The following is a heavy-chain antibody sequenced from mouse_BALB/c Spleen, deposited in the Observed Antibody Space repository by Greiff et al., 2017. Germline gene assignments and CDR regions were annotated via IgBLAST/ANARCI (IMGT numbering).Heavy chain of an antibody. J-gene: IGHJ4*01. V-gene: IGHV1S81*02. Sequence: QVQLQQPGAELVKPGASVKLSCKASGYTFTSYWMHWVKQRPGQGLEWIGEINPSNGRTNYNEKFKSKATLTVDKSSSTAYMQLSSLTSEDSAVYYCARGNWDGYYAMDYWGQGTSVTVSS. D-gene: IGHD4-1*01. CDR3: ARGNWDGYYAMDY. CDR1: GYTFTSYW. CDR2: INPSNGRT.